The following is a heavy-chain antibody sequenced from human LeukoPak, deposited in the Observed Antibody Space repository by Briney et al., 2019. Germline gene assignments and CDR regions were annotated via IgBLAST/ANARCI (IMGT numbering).Heavy chain of an antibody. CDR3: ARHGGGYSGYEGDY. CDR2: IYPSDSDT. CDR1: GYSFNTYW. J-gene: IGHJ4*02. Sequence: GESLKISCKGSGYSFNTYWIAWVRQMPGKGLEWMGIIYPSDSDTKYSPSSQGQVTISADKSISTAYLQWSSLKASDTAMYYCARHGGGYSGYEGDYWGQGTLVTVSS. V-gene: IGHV5-51*01. D-gene: IGHD5-12*01.